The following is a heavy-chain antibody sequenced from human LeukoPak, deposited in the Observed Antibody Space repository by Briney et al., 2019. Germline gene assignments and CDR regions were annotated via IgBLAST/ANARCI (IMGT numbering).Heavy chain of an antibody. D-gene: IGHD3-22*01. J-gene: IGHJ6*04. CDR3: AREIGYYFDNHSSRLRGRFDV. CDR2: IYSTDKT. V-gene: IGHV3-53*01. Sequence: GGSLRLTCAASRITVSTNYMNWVRQAPGKGLEWVSVIYSTDKTNYADSVQGRFTISRDPSKNTVYLQMNSLRGEDTAVYYCAREIGYYFDNHSSRLRGRFDVWGTGTTVIVSS. CDR1: RITVSTNY.